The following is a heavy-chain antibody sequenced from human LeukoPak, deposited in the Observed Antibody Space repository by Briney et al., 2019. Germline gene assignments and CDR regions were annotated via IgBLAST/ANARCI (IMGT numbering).Heavy chain of an antibody. D-gene: IGHD3-10*01. CDR2: IYYSGST. V-gene: IGHV4-59*12. CDR3: ARRPIYGWFDP. Sequence: SETLSLTCTVSGGSMSPYHWGWIRQPPGKGLEWTGYIYYSGSTNYNPSLKSRVTISVDRSKNQFSLKLSSVSAADTAVYYCARRPIYGWFDPWGQGTLVTVSS. CDR1: GGSMSPYH. J-gene: IGHJ5*02.